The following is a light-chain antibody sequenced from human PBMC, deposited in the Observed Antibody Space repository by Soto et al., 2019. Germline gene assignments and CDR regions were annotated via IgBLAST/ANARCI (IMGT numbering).Light chain of an antibody. V-gene: IGKV1-5*01. Sequence: DIQMTQSPSTLSASVGDRVTITCRASQSISSWLAWYQQKPGQAPKLLIYDASSLASGVPSRFSGSGSGTEFTLTISRLQPDDFATYYCQQYNSSSRTFGQGTKVEIK. J-gene: IGKJ1*01. CDR3: QQYNSSSRT. CDR1: QSISSW. CDR2: DAS.